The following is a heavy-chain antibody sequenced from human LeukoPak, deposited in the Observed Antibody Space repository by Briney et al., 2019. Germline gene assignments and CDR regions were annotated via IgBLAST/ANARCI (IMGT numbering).Heavy chain of an antibody. CDR2: ISGSGDST. CDR3: AKDGRGSWPLDFDY. D-gene: IGHD2-15*01. V-gene: IGHV3-23*01. J-gene: IGHJ4*02. Sequence: GGSLRLSCAASGFTFSSYAMSWVRQAPGKGLEWVSAISGSGDSTYYADSVRGRFTISRDNSKNTLYLQMNSLRAEDTAVYYCAKDGRGSWPLDFDYWGQGTLVTVSS. CDR1: GFTFSSYA.